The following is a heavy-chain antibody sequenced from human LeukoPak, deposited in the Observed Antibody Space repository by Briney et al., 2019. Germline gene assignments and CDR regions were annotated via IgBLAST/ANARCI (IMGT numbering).Heavy chain of an antibody. J-gene: IGHJ5*02. CDR3: ARELWFVNAPGSWLDP. Sequence: SETLSLTCTVSGGSISSSSYYWGWIRQPPGKGLEWIGSIYYSGSTYYNPSLKSRVTISVDTSKNQFSLKLSSVTAADTAVYYCARELWFVNAPGSWLDPWGPGTLVAVSS. V-gene: IGHV4-39*07. D-gene: IGHD3-10*01. CDR2: IYYSGST. CDR1: GGSISSSSYY.